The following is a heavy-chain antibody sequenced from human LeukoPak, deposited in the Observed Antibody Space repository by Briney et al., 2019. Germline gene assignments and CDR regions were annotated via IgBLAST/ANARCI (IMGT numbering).Heavy chain of an antibody. V-gene: IGHV4-59*01. CDR1: GGSISSYY. J-gene: IGHJ3*02. CDR2: IYYSGST. Sequence: PSETLSLTCTVSGGSISSYYWSWIRQPPGKGLEWIGYIYYSGSTNYNPSLKSRVTISVDTSKNQFSLKLSSVTAADTAVYYCARDEYYGSENVFDIWGQGTMVTVSS. D-gene: IGHD3-10*01. CDR3: ARDEYYGSENVFDI.